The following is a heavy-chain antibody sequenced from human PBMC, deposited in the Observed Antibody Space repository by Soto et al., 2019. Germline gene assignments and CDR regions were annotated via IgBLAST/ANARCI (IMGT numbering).Heavy chain of an antibody. CDR3: AKHGAAYDYAGNTPFDY. V-gene: IGHV5-51*01. J-gene: IGHJ4*02. Sequence: GESLKISCKGSGYNFATDWIGWVRQMPGKGLGWMGIIYPGDSDTRYSPSFQGQVTISADKSISTAYLQWRSLRASDTAMYFCAKHGAAYDYAGNTPFDYWGQGTLVTVSS. D-gene: IGHD3-16*01. CDR1: GYNFATDW. CDR2: IYPGDSDT.